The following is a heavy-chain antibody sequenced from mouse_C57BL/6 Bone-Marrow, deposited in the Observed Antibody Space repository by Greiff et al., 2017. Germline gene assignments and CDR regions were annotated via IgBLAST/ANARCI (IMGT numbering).Heavy chain of an antibody. J-gene: IGHJ2*01. CDR1: GYTFTSYW. V-gene: IGHV1-61*01. CDR2: IYPSDSET. CDR3: ALYGNYFDY. Sequence: VQLQQPGAELVRPGSSVKLSCKASGYTFTSYWMDWVKQRPGQGLEWIGNIYPSDSETHYNQKLKAKATLTVDKSTSTSYMQLRSLTSEDSAVYYCALYGNYFDYWGQCTTLTVSS. D-gene: IGHD2-1*01.